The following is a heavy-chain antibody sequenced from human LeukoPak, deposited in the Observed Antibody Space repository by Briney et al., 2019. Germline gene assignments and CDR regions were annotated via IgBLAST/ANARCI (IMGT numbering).Heavy chain of an antibody. Sequence: GGSLRLSCAASGFTFSSYWMHWVRQAPGKGLVWVSRINSDGSSTSYADSVKGRFTISRDSAKNTLYLQMNSLRAEDTAVYYCAREDIVVVDSGYMDVWGKGTTVTVSS. CDR2: INSDGSST. V-gene: IGHV3-74*01. J-gene: IGHJ6*03. CDR1: GFTFSSYW. D-gene: IGHD2-2*01. CDR3: AREDIVVVDSGYMDV.